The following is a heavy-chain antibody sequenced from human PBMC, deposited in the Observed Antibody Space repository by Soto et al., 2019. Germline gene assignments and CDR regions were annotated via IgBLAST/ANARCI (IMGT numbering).Heavy chain of an antibody. CDR2: IYSGGST. CDR3: ASIANSSGWYDY. Sequence: GGSLRLSCAASGFTVSSNYMSWVRQAPGKGLEWVSVIYSGGSTYYADSVKGRFTISRDISKNTLYLQMNSLRAEDTAVYYCASIANSSGWYDYWGQGTLVTVSS. V-gene: IGHV3-66*01. J-gene: IGHJ4*02. D-gene: IGHD6-19*01. CDR1: GFTVSSNY.